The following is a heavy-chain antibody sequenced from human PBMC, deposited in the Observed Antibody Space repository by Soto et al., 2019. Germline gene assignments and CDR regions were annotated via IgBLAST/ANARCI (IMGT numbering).Heavy chain of an antibody. J-gene: IGHJ6*02. CDR2: IYYSGST. Sequence: QVQLQESGPGLVKPSQTLSLTCTVSGGSISSGGYYWSWIRQHPGKGLEWIGYIYYSGSTYYNPSLKSRVTVSVDTSKNQFSLKLSSVTAADTAVYYCARGWGFGGYYGMDVWCQGTTVTVSS. D-gene: IGHD3-16*01. CDR1: GGSISSGGYY. V-gene: IGHV4-31*03. CDR3: ARGWGFGGYYGMDV.